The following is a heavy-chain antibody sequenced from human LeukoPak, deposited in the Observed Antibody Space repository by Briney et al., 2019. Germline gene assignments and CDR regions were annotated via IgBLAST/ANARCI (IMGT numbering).Heavy chain of an antibody. CDR3: ARDRVYYMDV. CDR1: GFTFSDYN. Sequence: GGSLRLSCAASGFTFSDYNMNWVRRAPGQGLEWVSHIGGRSSTTYYADSVKGRFTISRDNAKNSLYLQMNGLRDEDTAVYYCARDRVYYMDVWGKGTTVTVSS. V-gene: IGHV3-48*02. J-gene: IGHJ6*03. CDR2: IGGRSSTT.